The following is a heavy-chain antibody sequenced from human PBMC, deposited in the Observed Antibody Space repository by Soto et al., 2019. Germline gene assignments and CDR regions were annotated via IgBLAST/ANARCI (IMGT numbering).Heavy chain of an antibody. J-gene: IGHJ4*02. Sequence: PSETLSLTCHVSGDSVRSGSYFWTWVRQPPGKGLKCIGNIYYSGTTNYNPSLQNRVTITIDTPKNQHSLKLTSVTAADAALYYCARDIRGYSRALDYWGQGTQVTVSS. CDR2: IYYSGTT. CDR1: GDSVRSGSYF. V-gene: IGHV4-61*01. CDR3: ARDIRGYSRALDY. D-gene: IGHD5-18*01.